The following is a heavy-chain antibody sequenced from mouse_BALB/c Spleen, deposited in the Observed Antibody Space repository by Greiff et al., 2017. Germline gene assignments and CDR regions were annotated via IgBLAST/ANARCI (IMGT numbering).Heavy chain of an antibody. J-gene: IGHJ3*01. CDR1: GFAFSSYD. CDR2: ISSGGGST. D-gene: IGHD2-3*01. V-gene: IGHV5-12-1*01. Sequence: EVMLVESGGDLVKPGGSLKLSCAASGFAFSSYDMSWVRQTPEKRLEWVAYISSGGGSTYYPDTVKGRFTISRDNAKNTLYLQMSSLKSEDTAMYYCARDGIPFAYWGQGTLVTVSA. CDR3: ARDGIPFAY.